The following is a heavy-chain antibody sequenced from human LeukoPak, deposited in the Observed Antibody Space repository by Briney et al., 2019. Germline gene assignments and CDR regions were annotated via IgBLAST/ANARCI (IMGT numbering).Heavy chain of an antibody. CDR2: IKQDGSEK. D-gene: IGHD3-10*01. J-gene: IGHJ6*02. CDR3: ARWYGGSGSWVLDV. CDR1: GFTISNYC. V-gene: IGHV3-7*04. Sequence: GGSLRLSCAASGFTISNYCMSWVRQAPGKGLEWVANIKQDGSEKKYVDSVKGRFSISRENAKNSLYLQIYSLRVEDTAGYYCARWYGGSGSWVLDVWGQGTTVTVSS.